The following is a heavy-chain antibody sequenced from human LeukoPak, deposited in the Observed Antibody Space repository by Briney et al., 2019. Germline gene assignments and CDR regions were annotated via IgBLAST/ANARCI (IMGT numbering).Heavy chain of an antibody. CDR2: INHSGSA. CDR3: ARDRGGATSY. D-gene: IGHD1-26*01. CDR1: GGSFSGYY. V-gene: IGHV4-34*01. J-gene: IGHJ4*02. Sequence: KPSETLSLTCAVYGGSFSGYYWSWIRQPPGKGLEWIGEINHSGSANYNPSLKSRVTISVDTSKNQFSLKLSSVTAADTAVYYCARDRGGATSYWGQGTLVTVSS.